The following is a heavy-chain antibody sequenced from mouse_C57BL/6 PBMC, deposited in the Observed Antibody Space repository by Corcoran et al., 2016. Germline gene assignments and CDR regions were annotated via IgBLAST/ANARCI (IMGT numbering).Heavy chain of an antibody. D-gene: IGHD1-1*01. CDR2: IYPRSGNT. CDR1: GYTFTSYG. V-gene: IGHV1-81*01. Sequence: QVQLQQSGAELARPGASVKLSCKASGYTFTSYGISWVKQRTGQGLEWIGEIYPRSGNTYYNEKFKGKATLTADKSSSTAYMELRSLTSEDSAVYFCARRDYYGRGDWYFDVWGTGTTVTVSS. J-gene: IGHJ1*03. CDR3: ARRDYYGRGDWYFDV.